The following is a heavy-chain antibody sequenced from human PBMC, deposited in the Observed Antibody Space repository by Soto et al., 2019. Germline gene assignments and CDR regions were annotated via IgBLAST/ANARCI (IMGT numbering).Heavy chain of an antibody. CDR2: INPNSGGT. V-gene: IGHV1-2*04. CDR1: GYTFTGYY. Sequence: QVQLVQSGAEVKKPGASVKVSCKASGYTFTGYYMHWVRQAPGQGLEWMGWINPNSGGTNYAQKFQGWVTMTRDTSISTAYMELSRLRADDTAVYYCARGGYCSGGSCRGLHYYFYYGMDVWGQGTTVTVSS. CDR3: ARGGYCSGGSCRGLHYYFYYGMDV. D-gene: IGHD2-15*01. J-gene: IGHJ6*02.